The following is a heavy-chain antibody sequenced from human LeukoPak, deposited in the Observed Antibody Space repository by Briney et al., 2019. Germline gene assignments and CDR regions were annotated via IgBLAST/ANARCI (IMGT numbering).Heavy chain of an antibody. V-gene: IGHV3-48*03. CDR1: GFTFSSYE. Sequence: GGSLRLSCAASGFTFSSYEMNWVRRAPGKGLEWVSYISSSGSTIYNADSVKGRFTISRDNAKNSLYLQMNSLRAEDTAVYYCARRGRYNDYWGQGTLVTVSS. CDR2: ISSSGSTI. D-gene: IGHD3-16*01. CDR3: ARRGRYNDY. J-gene: IGHJ4*02.